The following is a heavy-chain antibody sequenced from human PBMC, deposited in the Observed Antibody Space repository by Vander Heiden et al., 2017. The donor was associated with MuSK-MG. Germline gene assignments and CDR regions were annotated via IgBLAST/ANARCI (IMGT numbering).Heavy chain of an antibody. CDR3: ARDYYDILTGYSAFDY. D-gene: IGHD3-9*01. V-gene: IGHV3-21*01. CDR1: GSTFSSYS. J-gene: IGHJ4*02. Sequence: EVQLVESGGGLVKPGGSLRLSCAASGSTFSSYSMSWVRQAPGKGLEWVSSISSSSSYIYYADSVKGRFTISRDNAKNSLYLQMNSLRAEDTAVYYCARDYYDILTGYSAFDYWGQGTLVTVSS. CDR2: ISSSSSYI.